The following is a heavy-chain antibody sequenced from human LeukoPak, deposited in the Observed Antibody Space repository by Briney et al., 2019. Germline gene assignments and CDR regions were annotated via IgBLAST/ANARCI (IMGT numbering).Heavy chain of an antibody. V-gene: IGHV3-64D*06. Sequence: PGGSLRLSCSVSGFTFSTDVMHWVCQAPRQGLEYVSAISSNGDNTYYADSVKGRFTISRDNSKNTLYLQMSSLRADDTAVYYCVRGTGYWGQGTLVTVSS. CDR3: VRGTGY. CDR2: ISSNGDNT. J-gene: IGHJ4*02. CDR1: GFTFSTDV.